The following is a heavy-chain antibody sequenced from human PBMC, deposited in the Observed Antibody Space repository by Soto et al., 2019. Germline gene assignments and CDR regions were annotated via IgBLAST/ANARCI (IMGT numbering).Heavy chain of an antibody. Sequence: QVQLVQSGAEVQKPGSSVKVSCKASGGTFSSYTISWVRQAPGQGLEWMGRIIPILGIANYAQKFQGRVTITADKSTSTAYMELSSLRSEDTAVYYCASGDGYNSFRDWGQGTLVTVSS. CDR1: GGTFSSYT. CDR2: IIPILGIA. V-gene: IGHV1-69*02. J-gene: IGHJ4*02. D-gene: IGHD5-12*01. CDR3: ASGDGYNSFRD.